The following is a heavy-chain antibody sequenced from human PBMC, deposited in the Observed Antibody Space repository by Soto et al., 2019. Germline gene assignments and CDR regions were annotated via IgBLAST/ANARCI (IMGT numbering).Heavy chain of an antibody. Sequence: GGSLRLSCAASGFTFSSYGMHWVRQAPGKGLEWVAVISYDGSNKYYADSVKGRFTISRDNSKNTLYLQMNSLRAEDTAVYYCEGVVAATYALDAFAIWGQGTMVTVSS. CDR2: ISYDGSNK. CDR1: GFTFSSYG. CDR3: EGVVAATYALDAFAI. J-gene: IGHJ3*02. V-gene: IGHV3-30*03. D-gene: IGHD2-15*01.